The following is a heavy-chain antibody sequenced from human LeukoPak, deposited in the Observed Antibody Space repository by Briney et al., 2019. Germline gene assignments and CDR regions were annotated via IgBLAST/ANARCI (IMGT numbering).Heavy chain of an antibody. V-gene: IGHV4-4*08. J-gene: IGHJ3*02. CDR2: VYISGST. CDR3: ARGLEWGDGFDI. CDR1: GGSFSGYY. Sequence: PSETLSLTCAVYGGSFSGYYWSWIRQPPGKGLEWIGRVYISGSTNYNPSLKSRVTISVDTSKNHFSLKLTSVTAADTAVYYCARGLEWGDGFDIWGQGTMVTVSP. D-gene: IGHD1-1*01.